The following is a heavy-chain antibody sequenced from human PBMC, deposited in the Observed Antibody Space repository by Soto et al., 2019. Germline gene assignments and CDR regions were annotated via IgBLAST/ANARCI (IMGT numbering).Heavy chain of an antibody. CDR3: ARGNPFNYAGFDV. CDR1: GYTFSDFD. V-gene: IGHV1-8*01. CDR2: MNAKSGDT. J-gene: IGHJ6*02. D-gene: IGHD3-16*01. Sequence: QAHLEQSGAEVKRPGASVKVSCKASGYTFSDFDINWLRQASGQGPEWMGWMNAKSGDTFFAQRFQGKFNMTWDTXXXXAYMEVGSLTSDDTAMYYCARGNPFNYAGFDVWGQGTTVAVSS.